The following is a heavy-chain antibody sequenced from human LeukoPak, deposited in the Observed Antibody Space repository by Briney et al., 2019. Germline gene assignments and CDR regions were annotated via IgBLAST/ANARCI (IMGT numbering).Heavy chain of an antibody. J-gene: IGHJ4*02. V-gene: IGHV1-69*04. Sequence: SVKVSCKASGGTFSSYAISWVRQARGQGLEWMGRIIPILGIANYAQKFQGRVTITADKSTSTAYMELSSLSSEDTAVYFCARERIVGASGYFDYWGQGPLVTVSS. CDR2: IIPILGIA. D-gene: IGHD1-26*01. CDR1: GGTFSSYA. CDR3: ARERIVGASGYFDY.